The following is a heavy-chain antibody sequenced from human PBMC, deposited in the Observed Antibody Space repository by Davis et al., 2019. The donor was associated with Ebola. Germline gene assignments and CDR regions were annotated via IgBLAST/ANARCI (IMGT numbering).Heavy chain of an antibody. J-gene: IGHJ4*02. D-gene: IGHD3-22*01. CDR2: INHSGIS. CDR1: GEPFSAYY. CDR3: ARGSVKMDS. V-gene: IGHV4-34*01. Sequence: SQTLSLTCAVNGEPFSAYYWTYIRQSPGMGLEWIGEINHSGISSYNPALKTRVRMSVDPSKNQFSLRLRSVTAADTAVYYCARGSVKMDSWGQGILVTVSS.